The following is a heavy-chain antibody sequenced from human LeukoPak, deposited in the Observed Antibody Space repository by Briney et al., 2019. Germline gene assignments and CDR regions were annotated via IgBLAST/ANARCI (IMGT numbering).Heavy chain of an antibody. V-gene: IGHV1-2*02. CDR1: GYTFTGYY. CDR3: ARDPDRAYYDILTGFRENNWFDP. J-gene: IGHJ5*02. Sequence: ASVKVSCKASGYTFTGYYMHWVRRAPGQGLEWMGWINPNSGGTNYAQKFQGRVTMTRDTSISTAYMELSSLRSEDTAVYYCARDPDRAYYDILTGFRENNWFDPWGQGTLVTVSS. CDR2: INPNSGGT. D-gene: IGHD3-9*01.